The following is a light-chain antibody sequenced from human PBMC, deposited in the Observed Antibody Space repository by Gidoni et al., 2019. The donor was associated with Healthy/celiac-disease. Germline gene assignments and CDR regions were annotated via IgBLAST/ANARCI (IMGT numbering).Light chain of an antibody. CDR1: QSVLYSSNNKNY. CDR2: WAS. J-gene: IGKJ1*01. Sequence: DIAMTQSSDSLAVSLGERATINCKSSQSVLYSSNNKNYLAWYQQKPGQSPKLLIYWASTRESGVPDRFSGSGSGTDFTLTISSLQAEDVAVYYCQQYYSTPWTFGQGTKVEIK. CDR3: QQYYSTPWT. V-gene: IGKV4-1*01.